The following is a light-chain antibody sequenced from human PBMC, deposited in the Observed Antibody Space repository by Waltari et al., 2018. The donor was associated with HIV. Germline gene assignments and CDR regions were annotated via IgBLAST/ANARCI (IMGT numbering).Light chain of an antibody. CDR3: QKYKSAPFT. V-gene: IGKV1-27*01. Sequence: DIQMTQSPSSLSASVGDRVNITCRASQGISNYLAWYQQKPGKVPKVLIYAASTLQSGVPSRFSGSGSGTDFTLTINSLQPEDVATYYCQKYKSAPFTFGPGTKVDIK. J-gene: IGKJ3*01. CDR2: AAS. CDR1: QGISNY.